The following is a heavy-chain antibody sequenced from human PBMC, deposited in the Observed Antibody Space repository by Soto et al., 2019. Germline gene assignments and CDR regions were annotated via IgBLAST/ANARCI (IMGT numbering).Heavy chain of an antibody. D-gene: IGHD2-15*01. Sequence: QVQLVQSGAEVKKPGASVKVSCKASGYTFTSYDINWVRQATGQGLEWMGWMNPNSGNTGYAQKYHAITTITRNTSISTAFMQLSIRSSEEAVVYCGAIELTSIARDYWGQGTLVTVSS. V-gene: IGHV1-8*01. J-gene: IGHJ4*02. CDR3: AIELTSIARDY. CDR2: MNPNSGNT. CDR1: GYTFTSYD.